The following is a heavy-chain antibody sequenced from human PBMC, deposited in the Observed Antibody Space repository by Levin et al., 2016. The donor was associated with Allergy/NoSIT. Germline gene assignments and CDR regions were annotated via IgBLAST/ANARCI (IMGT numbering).Heavy chain of an antibody. V-gene: IGHV4-59*01. J-gene: IGHJ4*02. D-gene: IGHD2-15*01. CDR3: ARVDCSSGSCYVGYY. CDR1: GGSISSYY. CDR2: IYYSGST. Sequence: GSLRLSCTVSGGSISSYYWSWIRQPPGKGLEWIGYIYYSGSTNYNPSLKSRVTISVDTSKNQFSLKLSSVTAADTAVYYCARVDCSSGSCYVGYYWGQGTLVTVSS.